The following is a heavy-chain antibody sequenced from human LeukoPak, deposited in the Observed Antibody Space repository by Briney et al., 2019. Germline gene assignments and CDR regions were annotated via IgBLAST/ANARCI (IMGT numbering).Heavy chain of an antibody. Sequence: SETLSLTCTVSGGSISSYYWSWIRQPPGKGLEWIGYIYYSGSTNYNPSLKSRVTISVDTSKNQFSLKLSSVTAADTAVYYCARGTDPSSSWYDYWGQGTLVTVSS. D-gene: IGHD6-13*01. J-gene: IGHJ4*02. V-gene: IGHV4-59*01. CDR2: IYYSGST. CDR1: GGSISSYY. CDR3: ARGTDPSSSWYDY.